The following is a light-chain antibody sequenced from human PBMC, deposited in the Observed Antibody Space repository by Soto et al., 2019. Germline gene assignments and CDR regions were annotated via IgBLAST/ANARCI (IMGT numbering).Light chain of an antibody. Sequence: IRMTKSQSSFSASTGNRVNITGRGSKGNRSYLAWYQQKPGKAPKLLIYCAFSLQSGVPSRFSGSGSGTDFTLTISSLQPGAFGTYYCQPSFSTPRTFGQGTKVDI. CDR1: KGNRSY. CDR2: CAF. V-gene: IGKV1-8*01. CDR3: QPSFSTPRT. J-gene: IGKJ1*01.